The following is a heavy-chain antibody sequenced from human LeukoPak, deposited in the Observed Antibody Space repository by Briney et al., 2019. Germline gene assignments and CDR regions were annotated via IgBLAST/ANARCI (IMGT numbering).Heavy chain of an antibody. CDR1: GYTFTSYG. V-gene: IGHV1-18*01. D-gene: IGHD3-22*01. J-gene: IGHJ4*02. Sequence: EASVKVSCKASGYTFTSYGISWVRQAPGQGLEWMGWISAYNGNTNYAQKLQGRVTMTTDTSTSTAYMELRSLRSDDTAVYYCARERPFYDSSGYYAPWVDYWGQGTLVTVSS. CDR3: ARERPFYDSSGYYAPWVDY. CDR2: ISAYNGNT.